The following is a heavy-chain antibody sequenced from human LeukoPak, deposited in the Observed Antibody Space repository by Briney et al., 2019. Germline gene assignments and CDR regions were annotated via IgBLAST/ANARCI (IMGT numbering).Heavy chain of an antibody. CDR3: ARVFRPLWFGGTWLDP. Sequence: PSETLSLTCTVSGGSISSYSWSWIRQPPGKGLEWIGRIYTSGSTNYNPSLKSRVTISVDTSKNQFSLKLGSVTAADTAVYYCARVFRPLWFGGTWLDPWGQGTLVTVSS. J-gene: IGHJ5*02. V-gene: IGHV4-4*07. CDR1: GGSISSYS. CDR2: IYTSGST. D-gene: IGHD3-10*01.